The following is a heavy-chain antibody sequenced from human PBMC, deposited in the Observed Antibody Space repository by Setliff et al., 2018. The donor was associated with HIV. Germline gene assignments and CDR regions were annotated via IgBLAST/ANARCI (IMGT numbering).Heavy chain of an antibody. CDR2: IYPGDSDT. J-gene: IGHJ5*02. V-gene: IGHV5-51*01. D-gene: IGHD4-4*01. CDR3: ARAPNSPSYSNVFFVDH. CDR1: GYSFTSYW. Sequence: RGESLKISCKGSGYSFTSYWIGWVRQMPGKGLEWMGIIYPGDSDTRYSPSFQGQVTISADKSISTAYLQWSSLKASDTGMYFCARAPNSPSYSNVFFVDHWGQGTLVTV.